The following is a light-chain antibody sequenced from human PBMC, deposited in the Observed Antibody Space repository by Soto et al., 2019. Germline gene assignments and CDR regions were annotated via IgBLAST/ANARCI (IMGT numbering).Light chain of an antibody. CDR2: GTS. V-gene: IGKV3-20*01. Sequence: EIGLTQSPGTLSLSPGAGGALSCRASHNISSSYVAWYQQKPGRAPRLLMHGTSNRAVGIPDRVSGSGSGAEFTLTISRLETEEFAVYYCQQYIRSPYTFGQGTRLEIK. J-gene: IGKJ2*01. CDR1: HNISSSY. CDR3: QQYIRSPYT.